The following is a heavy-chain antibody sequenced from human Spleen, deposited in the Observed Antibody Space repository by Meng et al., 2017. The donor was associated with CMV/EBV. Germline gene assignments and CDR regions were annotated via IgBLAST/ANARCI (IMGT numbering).Heavy chain of an antibody. CDR3: ARELGYCSGGSCSGNWFDP. V-gene: IGHV4-34*01. CDR1: SFSDYY. CDR2: INHRGVT. J-gene: IGHJ5*02. D-gene: IGHD2-15*01. Sequence: SFSDYYWSWSRQYPGKGREWIWEINHRGVTNYNPSLPPRLSLSVQPSENQFSLRLTSVTAADTAVYYCARELGYCSGGSCSGNWFDPWGQGTLVTVSS.